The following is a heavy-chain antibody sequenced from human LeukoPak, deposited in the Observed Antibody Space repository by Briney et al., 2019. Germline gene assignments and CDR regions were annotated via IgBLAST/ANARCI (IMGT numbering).Heavy chain of an antibody. CDR1: GFTFSSYS. Sequence: GGSLRLSCAASGFTFSSYSMNWVRQAPGKGLEWVSSISSSSSYIYYADSVKGRFTIPRDNAKNSLYLQMNSLRAEDTAVYYCASFSNRGAARHDYWGQGTLVTVSS. J-gene: IGHJ4*02. D-gene: IGHD6-6*01. V-gene: IGHV3-21*01. CDR2: ISSSSSYI. CDR3: ASFSNRGAARHDY.